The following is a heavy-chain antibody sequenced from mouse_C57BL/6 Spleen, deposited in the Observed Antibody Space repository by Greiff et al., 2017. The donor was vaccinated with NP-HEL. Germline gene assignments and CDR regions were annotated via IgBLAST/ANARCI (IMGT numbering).Heavy chain of an antibody. CDR1: GYAFSSYW. Sequence: VQLQQSGAELVKPGASVKISCKASGYAFSSYWMNWVKQRPGKGLEWIGQIYPGDGDTNYNGKFKGKATLTADKSSSTAYMQLSSLTSEDSAVYFCARGYYGSSFFAYWGQGTLVTVSA. D-gene: IGHD1-1*01. CDR3: ARGYYGSSFFAY. J-gene: IGHJ3*01. V-gene: IGHV1-80*01. CDR2: IYPGDGDT.